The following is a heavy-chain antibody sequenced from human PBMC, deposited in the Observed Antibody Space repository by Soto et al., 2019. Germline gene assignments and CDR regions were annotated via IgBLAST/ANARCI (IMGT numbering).Heavy chain of an antibody. J-gene: IGHJ4*02. D-gene: IGHD1-26*01. CDR1: GGAFISYA. Sequence: QMHLVQSGAEVKKPGSSVKVSCKISGGAFISYAISWVRQAPGRGLEWMGGIIPVFGTANYTQKFQGRVTITADASTSTAYMELSGRTSEDTALYYCARGRATTYLTAFDYWGQGTLVTVSS. V-gene: IGHV1-69*01. CDR3: ARGRATTYLTAFDY. CDR2: IIPVFGTA.